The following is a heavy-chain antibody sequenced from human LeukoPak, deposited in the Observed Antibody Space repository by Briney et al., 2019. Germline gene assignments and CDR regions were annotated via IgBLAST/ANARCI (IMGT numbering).Heavy chain of an antibody. D-gene: IGHD4-17*01. CDR2: ISSSSSYI. CDR1: GFTFSSYS. V-gene: IGHV3-21*01. Sequence: GGSLRLSCAASGFTFSSYSMNWVRQAPGKGLEWVSSISSSSSYIYYADSVKGRFTISRDNAKNSLYLQMNSLRAEDTAVYYCARVATYGDCEVTYRLLDYWGQGTLVTVSS. J-gene: IGHJ4*02. CDR3: ARVATYGDCEVTYRLLDY.